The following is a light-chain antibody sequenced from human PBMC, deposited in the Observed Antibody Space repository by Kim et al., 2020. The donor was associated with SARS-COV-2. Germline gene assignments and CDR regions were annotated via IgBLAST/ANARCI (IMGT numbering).Light chain of an antibody. V-gene: IGKV3-15*01. CDR2: GAS. CDR1: QSLSSN. J-gene: IGKJ1*01. CDR3: QQYNDWRT. Sequence: EIVMTQSPATLSVSPGERATLSCRANQSLSSNLAWYQQKPGQAPRLLIYGASTRATGIPARFSGSGSGTEFTLTISSLQSEDFAVYYCQQYNDWRTFGQGTKVDIK.